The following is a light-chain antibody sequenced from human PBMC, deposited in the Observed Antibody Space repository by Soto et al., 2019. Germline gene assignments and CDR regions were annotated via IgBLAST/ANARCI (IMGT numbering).Light chain of an antibody. CDR2: GAS. CDR3: HECDNSHWT. Sequence: EIVLTQSPGTLSLSPGERATLSCRASQTVSSNYLVWYQQKPGQAPRLLIYGASSRAPGVSDRFSGSGSGTVFTLTISRLEPEDFAVYYCHECDNSHWTFGQGTKVEIK. J-gene: IGKJ1*01. V-gene: IGKV3-20*01. CDR1: QTVSSNY.